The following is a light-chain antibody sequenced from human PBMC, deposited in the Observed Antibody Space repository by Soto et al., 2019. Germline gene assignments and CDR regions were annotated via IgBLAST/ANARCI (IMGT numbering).Light chain of an antibody. V-gene: IGLV1-40*01. J-gene: IGLJ2*01. CDR2: GNS. Sequence: QSVLTQPPSVSGAPGQRVTISCTGSSSNIGAGYDVHWYQQLPGTAPKLLIYGNSNRPSGVPDRFSGSKSGTSASLAITGLQPEDEADYYCQSYDILGGGTKLTVL. CDR1: SSNIGAGYD. CDR3: QSYDI.